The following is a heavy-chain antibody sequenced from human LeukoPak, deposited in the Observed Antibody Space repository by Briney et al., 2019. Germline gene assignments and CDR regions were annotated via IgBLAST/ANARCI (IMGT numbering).Heavy chain of an antibody. J-gene: IGHJ3*02. CDR3: AKDAVIASTWYGAFDI. D-gene: IGHD2-21*01. CDR1: GFTFSSYA. Sequence: GGSLRLSCAASGFTFSSYAMSWVRQAPGKGLEWVSAISGSGGSTYYADPVKGRFTISRDNSKNTLCLQMNSLRAEDTAVYYCAKDAVIASTWYGAFDIWGQGTMVTVSS. V-gene: IGHV3-23*01. CDR2: ISGSGGST.